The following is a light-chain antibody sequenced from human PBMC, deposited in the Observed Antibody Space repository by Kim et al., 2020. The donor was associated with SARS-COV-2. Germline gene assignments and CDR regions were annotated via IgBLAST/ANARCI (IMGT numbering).Light chain of an antibody. V-gene: IGKV3-20*01. CDR2: GAS. CDR1: HTVTSNF. CDR3: QQYRSPRT. Sequence: LPPGKSAPPSLGAPHTVTSNFVACYQKKPRQPPSLLIIGASSRTTGLPDRFRGSGSGTDFLLTIRRVKPEDFALYYFQQYRSPRTFGQGTKVDIK. J-gene: IGKJ1*01.